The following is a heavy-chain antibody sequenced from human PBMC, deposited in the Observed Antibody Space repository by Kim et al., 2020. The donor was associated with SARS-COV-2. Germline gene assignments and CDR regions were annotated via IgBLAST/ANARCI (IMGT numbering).Heavy chain of an antibody. CDR2: IYHSGST. D-gene: IGHD3-22*01. CDR3: AREKYYYDSSGYYYYYY. V-gene: IGHV4-38-2*02. CDR1: GYSISSGYY. Sequence: SETLSLTCTVSGYSISSGYYWGWIRQPPGKGLEWIGSIYHSGSTYYNPSLKSRVTISVDTSKNQFSLKLSSVTAADTAVYYCAREKYYYDSSGYYYYYY. J-gene: IGHJ6*03.